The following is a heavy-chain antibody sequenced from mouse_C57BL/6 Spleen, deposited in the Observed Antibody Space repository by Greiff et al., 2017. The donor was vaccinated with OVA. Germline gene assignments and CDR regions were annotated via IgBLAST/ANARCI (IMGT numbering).Heavy chain of an antibody. CDR1: GYSITSGYY. Sequence: EVKLMESGPGLVKPSQSLSLTCSVTGYSITSGYYWNWIRQFPGNKLEWMGYISYDGSNNYNPSLKNRISITRDTSKNQFFLKLNSVTTEDTATYYCARDDGYYGYFDYWGQGTTLTVSS. D-gene: IGHD2-3*01. J-gene: IGHJ2*01. V-gene: IGHV3-6*01. CDR2: ISYDGSN. CDR3: ARDDGYYGYFDY.